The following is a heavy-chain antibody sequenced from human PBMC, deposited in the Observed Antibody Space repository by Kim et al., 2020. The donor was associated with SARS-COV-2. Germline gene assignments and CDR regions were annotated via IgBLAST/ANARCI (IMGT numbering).Heavy chain of an antibody. CDR3: ARDNRQLVALYYYGMDV. D-gene: IGHD6-6*01. J-gene: IGHJ6*02. Sequence: VKGRFTISRDNAKNSLYLQMNSLRAEDTAVYYCARDNRQLVALYYYGMDVWGQGTTVTVSS. V-gene: IGHV3-11*06.